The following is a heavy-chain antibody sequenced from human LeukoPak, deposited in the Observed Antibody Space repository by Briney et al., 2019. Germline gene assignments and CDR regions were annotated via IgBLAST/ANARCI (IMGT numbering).Heavy chain of an antibody. V-gene: IGHV4-59*12. J-gene: IGHJ4*02. CDR3: ARETKRYYYDSSGYYEKSTEFDY. CDR1: GVSISSYY. D-gene: IGHD3-22*01. CDR2: IYYSGST. Sequence: SETLSLTCTVSGVSISSYYWSWIRQPPGKGLEWIGYIYYSGSTNYNPSLKSRVTISVDTSKNQFSLKLSSVTAADTAVYYCARETKRYYYDSSGYYEKSTEFDYWGQGTLVTVSS.